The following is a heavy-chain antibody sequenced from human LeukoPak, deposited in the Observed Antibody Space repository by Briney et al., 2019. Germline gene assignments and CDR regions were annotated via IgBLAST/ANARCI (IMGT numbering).Heavy chain of an antibody. V-gene: IGHV1-69*13. CDR3: ARDQDYDSSGYYPHWFDP. CDR1: GGTFSSYA. CDR2: IIPIFGTA. D-gene: IGHD3-22*01. Sequence: ASVKVSCKASGGTFSSYAISWVRQAPGQGLDWMGGIIPIFGTANYAQKFQGRVTITADESTSTAYMELSSLRSEDTAVYYCARDQDYDSSGYYPHWFDPWGQGTLVTVSS. J-gene: IGHJ5*02.